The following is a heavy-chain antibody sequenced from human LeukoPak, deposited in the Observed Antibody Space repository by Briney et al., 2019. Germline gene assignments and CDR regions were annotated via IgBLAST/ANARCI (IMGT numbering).Heavy chain of an antibody. CDR1: GFTFSNAW. J-gene: IGHJ4*02. D-gene: IGHD1-26*01. Sequence: GGSLRLSCAASGFTFSNAWMSWVRQAPGKGLEWVGRIKSKTDGGTTDYAAPVKGRFTISRDDSKNTLYLQMNTLRAEDTAVYYCARSAGGSYPYFDYWGQGTLVTVSS. CDR2: IKSKTDGGTT. CDR3: ARSAGGSYPYFDY. V-gene: IGHV3-15*01.